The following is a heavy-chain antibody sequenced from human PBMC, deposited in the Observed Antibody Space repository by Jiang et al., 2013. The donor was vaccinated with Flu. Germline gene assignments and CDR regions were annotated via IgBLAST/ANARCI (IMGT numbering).Heavy chain of an antibody. V-gene: IGHV6-1*01. CDR1: GDSVSSNSVS. J-gene: IGHJ2*01. CDR3: ARGGVIVATSDWYFDL. Sequence: SQTLSLTCAISGDSVSSNSVSWNWIRQSPSRGLEWLGRTYYRSKWYNDYAVSVKSRITINPDTSKNQFSLQLNSVTPEDTAVYYCARGGVIVATSDWYFDLWGLAPWSLSPQ. CDR2: TYYRSKWYN. D-gene: IGHD5-12*01.